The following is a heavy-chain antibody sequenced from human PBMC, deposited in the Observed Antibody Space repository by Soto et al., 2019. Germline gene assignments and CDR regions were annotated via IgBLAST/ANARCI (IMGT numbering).Heavy chain of an antibody. J-gene: IGHJ4*02. CDR1: GGSISSGGYY. CDR2: IYYSGST. D-gene: IGHD6-19*01. CDR3: ARVVGIRQWLEDVDY. Sequence: QVQLQESGPGLVKPSQTLSLTCTVSGGSISSGGYYWSWIRQHPGKGLEWIGYIYYSGSTYYNPSLKGRVTISVDTSKNQFSLKLSSVTAADTAVYYCARVVGIRQWLEDVDYWGQGTLVTVSS. V-gene: IGHV4-31*03.